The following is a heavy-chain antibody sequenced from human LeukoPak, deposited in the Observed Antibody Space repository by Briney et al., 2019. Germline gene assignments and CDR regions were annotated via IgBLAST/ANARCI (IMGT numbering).Heavy chain of an antibody. CDR1: GYTFTSYD. J-gene: IGHJ4*02. CDR2: MNANSGNT. V-gene: IGHV1-8*01. Sequence: ASVRVSCKASGYTFTSYDIKWVRQAPGQGVERMGWMNANSGNTGYEQKFHGRVTMTRNTSISTAYMELSSLRSEDTAVYYCARGRGVVYYGSGSLSRDYWGQGTLVTVSS. D-gene: IGHD3-10*01. CDR3: ARGRGVVYYGSGSLSRDY.